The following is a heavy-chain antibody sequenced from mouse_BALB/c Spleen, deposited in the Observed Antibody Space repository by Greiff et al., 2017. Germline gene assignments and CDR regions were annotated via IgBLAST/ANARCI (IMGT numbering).Heavy chain of an antibody. CDR1: GFTFSSYT. V-gene: IGHV5-9-3*01. Sequence: EVKLVESGGGLVKPGGSLKLSCAASGFTFSSYTMSWVRQTPEKRLEWVATISSGGSYTYYPDSVKGRFTISRDNAKNTLYLQMSSLRSEDTAMYYCARRAMDYWGQGTSVTVSA. CDR2: ISSGGSYT. J-gene: IGHJ4*01. CDR3: ARRAMDY.